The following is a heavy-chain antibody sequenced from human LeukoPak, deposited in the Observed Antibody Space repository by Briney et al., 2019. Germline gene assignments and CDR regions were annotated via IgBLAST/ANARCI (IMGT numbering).Heavy chain of an antibody. CDR2: IYYSGST. V-gene: IGHV4-61*05. CDR3: ARAGGLAAGDY. D-gene: IGHD6-13*01. Sequence: KSSETLSLTCSVSGDSITSSSYYWGWIRQPPGKGLEWIGYIYYSGSTNYNPSLKSRVTISVDTSKNQFSLKLSSVTAADTAVYYCARAGGLAAGDYWGQGTLVTVSS. CDR1: GDSITSSSYY. J-gene: IGHJ4*02.